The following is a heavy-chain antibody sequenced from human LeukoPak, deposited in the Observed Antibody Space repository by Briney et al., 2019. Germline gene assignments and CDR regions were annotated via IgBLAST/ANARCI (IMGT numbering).Heavy chain of an antibody. CDR1: GXTFSTYS. J-gene: IGHJ1*01. CDR2: ISSSSGTI. V-gene: IGHV3-48*02. CDR3: ARDQSDYYGSGSYSEGSY. Sequence: GGSLRLSCAASGXTFSTYSVKWVRQAPEKGLEWVSYISSSSGTIYYADSVKGRFNISRDNAKNSLYLQMNGVRDEDTAVYYCARDQSDYYGSGSYSEGSYWGQGTLVTVSS. D-gene: IGHD3-10*01.